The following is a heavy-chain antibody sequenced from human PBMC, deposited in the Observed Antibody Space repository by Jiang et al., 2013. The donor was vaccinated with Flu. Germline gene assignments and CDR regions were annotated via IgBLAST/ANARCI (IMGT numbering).Heavy chain of an antibody. J-gene: IGHJ4*02. V-gene: IGHV4-34*01. CDR2: INHSGST. Sequence: LLKPSETLSLTCAVYGGSFSGYYWSWIRQPLGKGLEWIGEINHSGSTNYNPSLKSRVTISVDTSKNQFSLKLSSVTAADTAVYYCASSPRRIAAAIYYFDYWGQGTLVTVSS. D-gene: IGHD6-13*01. CDR3: ASSPRRIAAAIYYFDY. CDR1: GGSFSGYY.